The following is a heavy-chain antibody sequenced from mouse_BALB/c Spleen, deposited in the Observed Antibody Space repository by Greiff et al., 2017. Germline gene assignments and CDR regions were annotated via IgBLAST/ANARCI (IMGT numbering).Heavy chain of an antibody. CDR1: GFTFSDYY. CDR3: SSEGFTTVVADY. V-gene: IGHV5-4*02. J-gene: IGHJ2*01. D-gene: IGHD1-1*01. Sequence: EVKLMESGGGLVKPGGSLKLSCAASGFTFSDYYMYWVRQNPEKRLEWVATISDGGSYTNYPDSVKGRFTITTDNTKNNLYLQMSSLKSEETAMYYYSSEGFTTVVADYWGQGTTLTVSS. CDR2: ISDGGSYT.